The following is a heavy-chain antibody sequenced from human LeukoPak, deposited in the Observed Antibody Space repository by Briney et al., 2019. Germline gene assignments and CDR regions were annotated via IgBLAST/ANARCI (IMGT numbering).Heavy chain of an antibody. V-gene: IGHV4-38-2*02. D-gene: IGHD3-22*01. CDR2: IYHSGTT. CDR3: ARVTMITGGFDY. J-gene: IGHJ4*02. CDR1: GYSISTGYY. Sequence: SETLSLTCTVSGYSISTGYYWGWIRQPPGKGLEWIGNIYHSGTTNYNPSLKSRVTISVDTSKNQFSLKLSSVTAADTAVYYCARVTMITGGFDYWGQGTLVTVSS.